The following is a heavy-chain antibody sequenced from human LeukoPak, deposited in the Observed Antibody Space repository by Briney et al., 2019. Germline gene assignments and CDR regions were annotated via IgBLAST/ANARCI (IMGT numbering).Heavy chain of an antibody. J-gene: IGHJ3*01. V-gene: IGHV4-59*01. Sequence: PSETLSLTCSVSGGSITSSYWNWIRQAPGKGLEWIGYIFNSGTTQYNPSLKSRVAIALDTSKNQFSLKLSSVTAADTAVYYCARAGIVDVFDVWGQGTMVTVSS. CDR3: ARAGIVDVFDV. D-gene: IGHD1-14*01. CDR2: IFNSGTT. CDR1: GGSITSSY.